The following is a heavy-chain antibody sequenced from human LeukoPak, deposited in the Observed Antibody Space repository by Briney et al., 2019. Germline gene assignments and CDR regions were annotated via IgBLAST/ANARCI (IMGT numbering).Heavy chain of an antibody. CDR3: ARAPPGRYFDWLSPSEYYFDY. CDR2: IHYSGST. Sequence: SETLSLTCTVSGGSISSSSYYWGWIRQPPGKGLEWIGSIHYSGSTYYNPSLKSRVTISVDTSKNQFSLKLSSVTAADTAVYYCARAPPGRYFDWLSPSEYYFDYWGQGTLVTVSS. J-gene: IGHJ4*02. CDR1: GGSISSSSYY. D-gene: IGHD3-9*01. V-gene: IGHV4-39*07.